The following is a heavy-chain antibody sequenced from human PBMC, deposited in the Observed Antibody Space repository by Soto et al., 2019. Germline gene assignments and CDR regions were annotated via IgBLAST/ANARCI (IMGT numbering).Heavy chain of an antibody. V-gene: IGHV3-23*01. CDR2: ISGSGGST. D-gene: IGHD3-22*01. Sequence: PGGSLRLSCAASGFTFSSYAMSWVRQAPGKGLEWVSAISGSGGSTYYADSVRGRFTISRDNSKNTLYLQMNSLRAEDTAVYYCAKDSTYYYDSSGSRFDYWGQGTLVTVSS. CDR3: AKDSTYYYDSSGSRFDY. J-gene: IGHJ4*02. CDR1: GFTFSSYA.